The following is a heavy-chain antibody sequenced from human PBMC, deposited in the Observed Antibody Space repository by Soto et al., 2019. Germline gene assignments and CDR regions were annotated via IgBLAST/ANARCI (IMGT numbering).Heavy chain of an antibody. CDR1: GFTFSSYG. CDR3: ARDTRSNYGRHFDY. V-gene: IGHV3-33*01. J-gene: IGHJ4*02. D-gene: IGHD4-4*01. CDR2: IWYDGSNK. Sequence: GGSLRLSCAASGFTFSSYGMHWVRQAPGKGLEWVAVIWYDGSNKYYADSVKGRFTISRDNSKNTLYLQMSSLRAEDTAVYYCARDTRSNYGRHFDYWGQGTLVTVSS.